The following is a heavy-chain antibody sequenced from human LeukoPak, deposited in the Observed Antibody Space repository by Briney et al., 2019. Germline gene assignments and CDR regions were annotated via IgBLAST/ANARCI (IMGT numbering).Heavy chain of an antibody. Sequence: ASVKVSCKASGGTFSSYAISWVRQAPGQGLEWMGGIIPIFGTANYAQKFQGRVTITADESTSTAYMELSSLRSEDMAVYYCASGYYYDSSGYYPPGYWGQGTLVTVSS. J-gene: IGHJ4*02. CDR1: GGTFSSYA. CDR3: ASGYYYDSSGYYPPGY. D-gene: IGHD3-22*01. V-gene: IGHV1-69*01. CDR2: IIPIFGTA.